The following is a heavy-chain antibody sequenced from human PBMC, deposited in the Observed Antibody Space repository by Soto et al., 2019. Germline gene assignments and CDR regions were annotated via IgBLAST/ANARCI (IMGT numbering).Heavy chain of an antibody. D-gene: IGHD2-2*01. CDR2: IYTAGGT. Sequence: LXLSGAAAGFTCSNAYMTWVRQPPGKGLECVSVIYTAGGTNYADSVKGRFIISRDNSKNTLYLQMNSLRAEDTAVYYCARALPVAKGGFDPWGQGTLVTVSS. J-gene: IGHJ5*02. V-gene: IGHV3-53*01. CDR3: ARALPVAKGGFDP. CDR1: GFTCSNAY.